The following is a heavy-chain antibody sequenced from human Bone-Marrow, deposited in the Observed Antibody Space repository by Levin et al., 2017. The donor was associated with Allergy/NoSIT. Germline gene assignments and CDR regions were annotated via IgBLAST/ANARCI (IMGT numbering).Heavy chain of an antibody. Sequence: HSGGSLRLSCAASGFTFSNYWMSWVRQAPGKGLEWVANLKEDGGEKYYVDSVKGRFTISRDNAKNSLYLQMNSLRAEDTAVYYCARDKIVGATKFDYWGRGTLVTVSS. J-gene: IGHJ4*02. CDR2: LKEDGGEK. CDR3: ARDKIVGATKFDY. V-gene: IGHV3-7*01. D-gene: IGHD1-26*01. CDR1: GFTFSNYW.